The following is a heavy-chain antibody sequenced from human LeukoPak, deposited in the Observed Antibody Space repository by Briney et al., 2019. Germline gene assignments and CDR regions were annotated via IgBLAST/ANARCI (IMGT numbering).Heavy chain of an antibody. D-gene: IGHD3/OR15-3a*01. CDR3: ATESSGLSFY. Sequence: GESLKISCKGSGYSFPSYWISWVRQMPGKGLEWMGRIDPSDSYTKYSPSFQGHVTISAGKSISTAYLQWSSLKASDTAMYYCATESSGLSFYWGQGTLVTVSS. V-gene: IGHV5-10-1*01. CDR2: IDPSDSYT. CDR1: GYSFPSYW. J-gene: IGHJ4*02.